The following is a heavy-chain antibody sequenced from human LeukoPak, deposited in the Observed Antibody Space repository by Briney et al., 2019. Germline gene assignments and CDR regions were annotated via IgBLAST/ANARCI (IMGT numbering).Heavy chain of an antibody. V-gene: IGHV1-69*13. Sequence: GASVNVSCKDSGGTFSSYAISWVRQDPGQALEWMGGIIPIFGTANYAQKFQGRVTITADESTSTAYMELSSLRSEDTAVYYCARAENYCSSTSCYSLGAFDIWGQGTMVTVSS. D-gene: IGHD2-2*01. CDR2: IIPIFGTA. CDR1: GGTFSSYA. J-gene: IGHJ3*02. CDR3: ARAENYCSSTSCYSLGAFDI.